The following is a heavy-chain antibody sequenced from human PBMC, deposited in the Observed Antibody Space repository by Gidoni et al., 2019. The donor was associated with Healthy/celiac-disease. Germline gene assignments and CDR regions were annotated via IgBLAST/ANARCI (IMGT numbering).Heavy chain of an antibody. CDR2: ISSSSSYI. Sequence: EVQLVESGGGLVKPGGSLRLSCAASGFTFSSYSMNWVRQAPGKGLEWVSSISSSSSYIYYADSVKGRFTISRDNAKNSLYLQMNSLRAEDTAVYYCARAMEYLAFDDAFDIWGQGTMVTVSS. CDR3: ARAMEYLAFDDAFDI. V-gene: IGHV3-21*01. J-gene: IGHJ3*02. D-gene: IGHD3-10*01. CDR1: GFTFSSYS.